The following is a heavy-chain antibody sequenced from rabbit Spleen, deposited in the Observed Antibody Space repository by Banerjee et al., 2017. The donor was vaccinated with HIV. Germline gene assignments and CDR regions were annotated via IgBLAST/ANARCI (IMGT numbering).Heavy chain of an antibody. J-gene: IGHJ6*01. CDR1: RFDFSTYS. Sequence: QLVESGGGLVKPEGSLKLSCKASRFDFSTYSMSWVRQAPGKGLEWIGYIVPIFGVTYYANWVNGRFTISSHNAQNTLYLQLNSLTVADTATYFCVRGASSSGYYSLWGPGTLVTVS. CDR3: VRGASSSGYYSL. CDR2: IVPIFGVT. V-gene: IGHV1S7*01. D-gene: IGHD1-1*01.